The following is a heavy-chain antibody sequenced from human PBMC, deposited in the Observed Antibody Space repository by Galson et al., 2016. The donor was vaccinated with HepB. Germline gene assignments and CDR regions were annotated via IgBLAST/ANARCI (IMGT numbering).Heavy chain of an antibody. CDR2: ISFHGNNK. CDR1: GFTFSRST. D-gene: IGHD1-26*01. CDR3: ARGATSGRYNFDY. J-gene: IGHJ4*02. V-gene: IGHV3-30-3*01. Sequence: SLRLSCAASGFTFSRSTMHWVRQAPGKGLEWVAVISFHGNNKDYADPVKGRFTISRDSSQNTLYLQMNSLRAEDTAVYYCARGATSGRYNFDYWGQGTLVTVSS.